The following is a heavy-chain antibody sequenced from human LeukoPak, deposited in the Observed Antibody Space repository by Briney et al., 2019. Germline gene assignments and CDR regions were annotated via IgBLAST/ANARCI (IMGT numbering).Heavy chain of an antibody. J-gene: IGHJ3*02. CDR1: GGSMSSYY. V-gene: IGHV4-39*07. CDR2: IYYSGST. D-gene: IGHD3-16*01. Sequence: SETLSLTCTVSGGSMSSYYWGWIRQPPGKGLEWIGSIYYSGSTYYNPSLKSRVTISVDTFKNQFSLKLSSVTAADTAVYYCARDTVGAFDIWGQGTMVTVSS. CDR3: ARDTVGAFDI.